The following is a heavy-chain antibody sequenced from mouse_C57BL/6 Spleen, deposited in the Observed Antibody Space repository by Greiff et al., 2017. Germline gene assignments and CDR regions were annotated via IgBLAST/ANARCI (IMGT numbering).Heavy chain of an antibody. D-gene: IGHD1-1*01. V-gene: IGHV3-6*01. Sequence: DVQLQESGPGLVKPSQSLSLTCSVTGYSITSGYYWNWIRQFPGNKLEWMGYISYDGSNNYNPSLKNRISITRDTSKNQFFLKLNSVTTEDTATYYCARDTTVVGNWYFDVWGTGTTVTVSS. CDR2: ISYDGSN. CDR3: ARDTTVVGNWYFDV. J-gene: IGHJ1*03. CDR1: GYSITSGYY.